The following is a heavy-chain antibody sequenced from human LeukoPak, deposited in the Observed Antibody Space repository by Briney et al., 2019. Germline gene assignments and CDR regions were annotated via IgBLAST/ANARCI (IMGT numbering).Heavy chain of an antibody. CDR2: ISGTSTST. V-gene: IGHV3-23*01. D-gene: IGHD5-12*01. CDR1: GFTFSSYH. CDR3: AKVTWFRGYDSGADY. J-gene: IGHJ4*02. Sequence: PGGSLRLSCAASGFTFSSYHMSWVRRAPGKGLEWVSGISGTSTSTSYADSVKGRFTISRDNSKNTLYLQMNSLRAEDTAVYYCAKVTWFRGYDSGADYWGQGTLVTVSS.